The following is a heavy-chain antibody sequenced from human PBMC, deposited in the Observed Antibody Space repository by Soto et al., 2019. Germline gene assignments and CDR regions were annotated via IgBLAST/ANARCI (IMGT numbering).Heavy chain of an antibody. CDR2: IYTSGST. J-gene: IGHJ6*02. D-gene: IGHD4-4*01. CDR1: GGSISSYY. Sequence: SETLSLTCTVSGGSISSYYWSWIRQPAGKGLEWIGRIYTSGSTNYNPSLKSRVTMSVDTSKNQFSLKLSSVTAAGTAVYYCARGDYSNSDYYYYYGMDVWGQGATVTVSS. V-gene: IGHV4-4*07. CDR3: ARGDYSNSDYYYYYGMDV.